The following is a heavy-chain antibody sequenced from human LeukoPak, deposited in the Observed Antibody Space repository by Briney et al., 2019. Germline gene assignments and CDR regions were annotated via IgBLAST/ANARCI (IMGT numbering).Heavy chain of an antibody. CDR2: INPNSGGT. CDR1: GYTFTGYY. J-gene: IGHJ4*02. D-gene: IGHD3-10*01. V-gene: IGHV1-2*02. Sequence: GASVKVSCKASGYTFTGYYMHWVRQAPGQGLEWMGWINPNSGGTNYAQKFQGRVTMTRDTSTSTVYMELSSLRSEDTAVYYCARGGLAWFGELGGYWGQGTLVTVSS. CDR3: ARGGLAWFGELGGY.